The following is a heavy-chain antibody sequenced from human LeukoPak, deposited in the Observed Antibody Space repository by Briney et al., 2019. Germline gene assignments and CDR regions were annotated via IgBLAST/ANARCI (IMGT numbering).Heavy chain of an antibody. CDR3: ARGLVVVVPAATEGYYYYGMDV. D-gene: IGHD2-2*01. CDR1: GGSFSGYY. Sequence: SDTLSLTCAVYGGSFSGYYWSWIRQPPGKGLEWIGEINHSGSTNYNPSLKSRVTISVDTSKNQFSLKLSSVTAADTAVYYCARGLVVVVPAATEGYYYYGMDVWGQGTTVTVSS. V-gene: IGHV4-34*01. J-gene: IGHJ6*02. CDR2: INHSGST.